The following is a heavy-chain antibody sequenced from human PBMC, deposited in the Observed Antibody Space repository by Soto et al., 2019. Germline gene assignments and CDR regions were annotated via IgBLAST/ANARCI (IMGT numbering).Heavy chain of an antibody. Sequence: EVQLVESGGGLVQPGGSLRLSCAASGFIFSSYTMIWVRQAPGKGLEWVSYISSSSRTLYYADSVRGRLTISRDNAKNALYLQMNSRRDEDTAVYYCARDYGDYGSDYWGQGTLVTVSS. V-gene: IGHV3-48*02. CDR1: GFIFSSYT. CDR3: ARDYGDYGSDY. J-gene: IGHJ4*02. D-gene: IGHD4-17*01. CDR2: ISSSSRTL.